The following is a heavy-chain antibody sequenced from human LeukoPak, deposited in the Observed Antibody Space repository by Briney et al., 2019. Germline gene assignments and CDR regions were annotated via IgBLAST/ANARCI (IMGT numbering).Heavy chain of an antibody. Sequence: ASVKVSCKASGYTFSSYGISWVRQAPGQGLEWMGWISIYNSNTNYAQKFQGRVTMTTDSSTSTAYMDLRSLRSDDTAVYYCARVRNYYDRGGYDSTFDYWGQGTLVTVSS. D-gene: IGHD3-22*01. CDR1: GYTFSSYG. CDR3: ARVRNYYDRGGYDSTFDY. J-gene: IGHJ4*02. CDR2: ISIYNSNT. V-gene: IGHV1-18*01.